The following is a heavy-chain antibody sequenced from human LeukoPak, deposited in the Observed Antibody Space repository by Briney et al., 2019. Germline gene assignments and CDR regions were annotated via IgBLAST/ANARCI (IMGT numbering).Heavy chain of an antibody. D-gene: IGHD3-22*01. CDR1: GFTFSSYA. J-gene: IGHJ4*02. CDR3: AIRPYYYDSSGPN. Sequence: GGSLRLSCAASGFTFSSYAMSWVRQAPGKGLEWVSAISGSGGSTYYADSVKGRFTISRDNSKNTLYLQINSLRAEDTAVYYCAIRPYYYDSSGPNWGQGTLVTVSS. V-gene: IGHV3-23*01. CDR2: ISGSGGST.